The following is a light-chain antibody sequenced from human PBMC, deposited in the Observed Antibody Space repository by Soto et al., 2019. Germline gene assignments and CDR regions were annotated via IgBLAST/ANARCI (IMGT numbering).Light chain of an antibody. V-gene: IGKV3-15*01. Sequence: EIVMTQSPATLSVSPGERATLSCRASQSVSSNLACYQQKPGQAPRLLLYGASTRTTSIPARFSGSGFGTEFPLTISRLQSEYFAIYYCQHYSSLPPWTFGQGTKVEIK. CDR2: GAS. CDR3: QHYSSLPPWT. J-gene: IGKJ1*01. CDR1: QSVSSN.